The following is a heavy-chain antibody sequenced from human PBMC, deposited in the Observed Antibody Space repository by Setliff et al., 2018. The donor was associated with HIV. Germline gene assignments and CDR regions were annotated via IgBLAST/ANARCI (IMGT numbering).Heavy chain of an antibody. CDR1: GGSISNYY. D-gene: IGHD3-10*01. CDR3: ARSLSGDYYYGMDV. Sequence: PSETLSLTCTVSGGSISNYYWSWIRQPPGKGLEWIEFSYHSGSTKYNPSLKSRVTISVDTSRNQFSLKLSSVTAADTAVYYCARSLSGDYYYGMDVWGQGTTVTVSS. CDR2: SYHSGST. V-gene: IGHV4-59*01. J-gene: IGHJ6*02.